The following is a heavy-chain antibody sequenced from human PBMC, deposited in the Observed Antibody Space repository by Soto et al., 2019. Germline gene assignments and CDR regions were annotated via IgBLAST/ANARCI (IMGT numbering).Heavy chain of an antibody. CDR1: GFTFSGYA. CDR2: INSEGSST. V-gene: IGHV3-74*01. D-gene: IGHD3-10*01. CDR3: ARGGSGSYYNDRAYYFDY. J-gene: IGHJ4*02. Sequence: GGSLTLAGSASGFTFSGYAMSVVRQAPGEVLVWVSRINSEGSSTSYADSVKGRFTISRDNAKNTLYLQMNSLRAEDTAVYYCARGGSGSYYNDRAYYFDYWGQGTLVTVSS.